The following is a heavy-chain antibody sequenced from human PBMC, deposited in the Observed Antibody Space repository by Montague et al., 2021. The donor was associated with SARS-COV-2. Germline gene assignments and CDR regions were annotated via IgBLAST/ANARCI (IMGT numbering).Heavy chain of an antibody. V-gene: IGHV4-59*01. Sequence: SETLSLTCAVSGGSISPYYWSWIRQPPGKGLEWIGYIYYSGSTNYNPSLESRVTILVDTSKKQFSLKLKSMTAADTAVYYCARRRGHYGMDVWGQGTTITVSS. CDR3: ARRRGHYGMDV. CDR2: IYYSGST. CDR1: GGSISPYY. J-gene: IGHJ6*02.